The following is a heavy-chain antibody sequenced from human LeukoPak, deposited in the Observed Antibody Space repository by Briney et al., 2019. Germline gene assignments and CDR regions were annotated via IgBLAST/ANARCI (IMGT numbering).Heavy chain of an antibody. CDR3: ARDLGSGWTSGYFDY. D-gene: IGHD6-19*01. CDR1: GGSISSYY. J-gene: IGHJ4*02. Sequence: SETLSLTCTVSGGSISSYYWGWIRQPPGKGLEWIGSIYYSGSTYYNPSLKSRVTISVDTSKNQFSLKLSSVTAADTAVYYCARDLGSGWTSGYFDYWGQGTLVTVSS. CDR2: IYYSGST. V-gene: IGHV4-39*07.